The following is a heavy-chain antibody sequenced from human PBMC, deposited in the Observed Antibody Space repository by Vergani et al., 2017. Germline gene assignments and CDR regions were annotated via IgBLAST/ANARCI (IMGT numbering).Heavy chain of an antibody. V-gene: IGHV5-51*01. Sequence: EVQLVQSGAEVKKPGESLKISCKGSGYSFTSYWIGWVRQMPGKGLEWMGIIYPGDSDTRYSPSFQGQVTISADKSISNAYLQWSSLKASDTAMYYCARHRGWGLVVVAATPWYYYYGMDVWAQGTTVTVSS. CDR2: IYPGDSDT. J-gene: IGHJ6*02. CDR1: GYSFTSYW. CDR3: ARHRGWGLVVVAATPWYYYYGMDV. D-gene: IGHD2-15*01.